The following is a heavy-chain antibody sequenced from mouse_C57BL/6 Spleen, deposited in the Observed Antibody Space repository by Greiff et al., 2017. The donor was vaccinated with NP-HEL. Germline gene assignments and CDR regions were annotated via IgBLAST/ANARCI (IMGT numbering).Heavy chain of an antibody. CDR3: ARDVGYDGYWYFDV. CDR2: SRNKANDYTT. CDR1: GFTFSDFY. D-gene: IGHD2-2*01. J-gene: IGHJ1*03. V-gene: IGHV7-1*01. Sequence: EVKLVESGGGLVQSGRSLRLSCATSGFTFSDFYMEWVRQAPGKGLEWIAASRNKANDYTTEYSASVKGRFIVSRDTSQSILYLQMNALRAEDTAIYYCARDVGYDGYWYFDVWGTGTTVTVSS.